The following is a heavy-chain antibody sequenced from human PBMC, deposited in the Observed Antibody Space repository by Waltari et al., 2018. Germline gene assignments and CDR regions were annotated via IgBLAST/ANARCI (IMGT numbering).Heavy chain of an antibody. D-gene: IGHD6-6*01. CDR3: ARDSSSSEDRTHFDY. V-gene: IGHV4-59*01. CDR1: GGSISSYY. Sequence: QVQLQESGPGLVKPSETLSLTCTVSGGSISSYYWSWIRQPPGKGLEWIGYIYYSGSTNYTPSLKSRVTISVDTSKNQCSLKLSSVTAADTAVYYCARDSSSSEDRTHFDYWGQGTLVTVSS. J-gene: IGHJ4*02. CDR2: IYYSGST.